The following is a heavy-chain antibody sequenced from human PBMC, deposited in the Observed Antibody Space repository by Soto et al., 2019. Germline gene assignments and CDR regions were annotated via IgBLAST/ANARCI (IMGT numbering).Heavy chain of an antibody. D-gene: IGHD4-17*01. Sequence: QVHLQQWGAGLLKPSETLSLTCAVYGGSLSGYYWSWIRQPPGKGLEWIGEINPSGSTNYTPSLKSRVTISGDTPKNQFSLKLISVTAADTAVYYCARGRDGGAAIWGQGTLVTVSS. V-gene: IGHV4-34*01. CDR1: GGSLSGYY. CDR2: INPSGST. CDR3: ARGRDGGAAI. J-gene: IGHJ4*02.